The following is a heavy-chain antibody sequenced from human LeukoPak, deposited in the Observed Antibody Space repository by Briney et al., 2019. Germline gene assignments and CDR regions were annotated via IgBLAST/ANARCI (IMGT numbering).Heavy chain of an antibody. D-gene: IGHD2-15*01. Sequence: PGGSLRLSCAASGFTFSTYWMSWVRPAPGKGVGWVANINKDGSETYYVDSVKGRFTVSRDNAKNSLYLQMSSLRAEDTAVYYCTRAASPLFDYWGQGTLVTVSS. CDR3: TRAASPLFDY. J-gene: IGHJ4*02. CDR1: GFTFSTYW. V-gene: IGHV3-7*01. CDR2: INKDGSET.